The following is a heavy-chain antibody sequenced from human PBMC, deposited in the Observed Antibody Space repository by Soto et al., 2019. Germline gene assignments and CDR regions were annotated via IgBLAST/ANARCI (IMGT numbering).Heavy chain of an antibody. V-gene: IGHV3-30-3*01. CDR2: ISYDGSNK. Sequence: QVQLVESGGGVVQPGRSLRLSCAASGFTFSSYAMHWVRQAPGKGLEWVAVISYDGSNKYYADSVKGRFTISRDNSKNTLYLQMNSLRAEDTAVYYCARDNDYWGQGTLVPVSS. CDR3: ARDNDY. CDR1: GFTFSSYA. J-gene: IGHJ4*02.